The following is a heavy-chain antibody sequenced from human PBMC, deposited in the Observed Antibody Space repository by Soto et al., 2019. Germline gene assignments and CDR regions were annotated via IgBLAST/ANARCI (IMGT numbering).Heavy chain of an antibody. CDR1: GGTFSSYT. CDR3: APQAGYYPEINWFDP. V-gene: IGHV1-69*02. D-gene: IGHD3-9*01. Sequence: SVKVSCKASGGTFSSYTISWVRQAPGQGLEWMGRIIPILGIANYAQKFQGGVTITADKSTSTAYMELSSLRSEDTAVYYCAPQAGYYPEINWFDPWGQGTLVTVSS. J-gene: IGHJ5*02. CDR2: IIPILGIA.